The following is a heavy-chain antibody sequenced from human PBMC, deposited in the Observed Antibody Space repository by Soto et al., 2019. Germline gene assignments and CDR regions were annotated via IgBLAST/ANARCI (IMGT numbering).Heavy chain of an antibody. CDR2: ISFDGNNK. D-gene: IGHD6-25*01. V-gene: IGHV3-30-3*01. J-gene: IGHJ6*02. CDR1: GFNFKTYT. Sequence: GGSLRLSCAASGFNFKTYTMHWVRQAPGKGLESVTVISFDGNNKYYADSVKGRFTISRDNSKNTLYLQMNSLRAEDTAVYYCARGLPAKNCAMDVWGQGTTVTVSS. CDR3: ARGLPAKNCAMDV.